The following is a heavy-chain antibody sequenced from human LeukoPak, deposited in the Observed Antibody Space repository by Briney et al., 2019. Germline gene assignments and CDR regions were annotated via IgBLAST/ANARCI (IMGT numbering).Heavy chain of an antibody. CDR1: GYSFTRNW. D-gene: IGHD3-10*01. Sequence: GESLKISCKGSGYSFTRNWIGWVRQMPGKGLEWMGSINPGDSDTRYSPSFQGQVTISADQSTSPAYLQWSSLKASDTAMYYCARHPHGSTYFDYWGQGTLVTVSS. J-gene: IGHJ4*02. V-gene: IGHV5-51*01. CDR2: INPGDSDT. CDR3: ARHPHGSTYFDY.